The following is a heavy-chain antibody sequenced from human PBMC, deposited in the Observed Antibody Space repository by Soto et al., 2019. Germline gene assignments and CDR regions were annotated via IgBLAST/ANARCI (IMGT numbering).Heavy chain of an antibody. V-gene: IGHV4-30-4*01. CDR1: GGSISSGDYY. CDR3: ARVRAPVYFDY. J-gene: IGHJ4*02. Sequence: SETLSLTCTVSGGSISSGDYYWSWIRQPPGKGLEWIGYIYYSGSTYYNPSLKSRVTISVDTSKNQFSLKLSSVTAADTAVYYCARVRAPVYFDYWGQGTLVTVSS. CDR2: IYYSGST.